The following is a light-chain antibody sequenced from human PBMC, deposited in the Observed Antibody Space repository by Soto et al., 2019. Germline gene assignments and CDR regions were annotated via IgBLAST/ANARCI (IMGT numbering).Light chain of an antibody. Sequence: QSALTQPPSASGSPGQTVTISCTGTSSDVGGYDYVSWYQQHPGEAPKLIIYEVTKRPSGVPDRFSGSKSGNTASLTVSGLQAEDEADYHCSSYAGSYTGVFGGGTKLTVL. J-gene: IGLJ3*02. V-gene: IGLV2-8*01. CDR3: SSYAGSYTGV. CDR2: EVT. CDR1: SSDVGGYDY.